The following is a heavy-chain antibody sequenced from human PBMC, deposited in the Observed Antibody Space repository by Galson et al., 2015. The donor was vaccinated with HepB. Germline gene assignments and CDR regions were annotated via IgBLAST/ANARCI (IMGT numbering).Heavy chain of an antibody. CDR2: IIPILGIA. Sequence: SVKVSCKASGGTFSSYTISRVRQAPGQGLEWMGRIIPILGIANYAQKFQGRVTITADKSTSTAYMELSSLRSEDTAVYYCASGADCSGGSCYPEGFDYWGQGTLVTVSS. D-gene: IGHD2-15*01. J-gene: IGHJ4*02. CDR3: ASGADCSGGSCYPEGFDY. CDR1: GGTFSSYT. V-gene: IGHV1-69*02.